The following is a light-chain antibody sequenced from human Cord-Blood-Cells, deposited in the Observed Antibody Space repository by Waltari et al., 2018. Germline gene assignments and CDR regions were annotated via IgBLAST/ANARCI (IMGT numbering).Light chain of an antibody. J-gene: IGLJ3*02. CDR1: KLGDKD. Sequence: SYELTQPPSVSVSPGQTASITCSGDKLGDKDACWYQQKPGQSPVLVSYQDSKRPSGIRERLAGYHAENTVTLTVGGSQGMDEAGYYRQAWYSSTEKGVFGGGPELPV. V-gene: IGLV3-1*01. CDR2: QDS. CDR3: QAWYSSTEKGV.